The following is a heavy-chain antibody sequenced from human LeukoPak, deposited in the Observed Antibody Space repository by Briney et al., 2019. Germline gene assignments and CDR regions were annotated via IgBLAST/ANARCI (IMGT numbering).Heavy chain of an antibody. D-gene: IGHD1-26*01. V-gene: IGHV4-39*07. CDR1: GGSISSSSYY. J-gene: IGHJ5*02. Sequence: SETLSLTCTVSGGSISSSSYYWGWIRQPPGKGLEWIGSIYYSGSTYYNPSLKSRVTISVDTSKNQFSLKLSSVTAADTAVYYCARSGSYYGLGGNWFDPWGQGTLVTVSS. CDR3: ARSGSYYGLGGNWFDP. CDR2: IYYSGST.